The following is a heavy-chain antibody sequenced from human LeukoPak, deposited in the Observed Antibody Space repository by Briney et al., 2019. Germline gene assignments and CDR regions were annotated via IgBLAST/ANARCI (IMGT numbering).Heavy chain of an antibody. J-gene: IGHJ4*02. CDR1: GYTFTSYD. Sequence: ASVKVSCKASGYTFTSYDINWVRQATGQGLEWMGWMNPNSGNTGYAQKFQGRVTMTTDTSTSTAYMELRSLRSDDTAVYYCATDCSGGNCYSSFDFWGQGSLVTVSS. CDR3: ATDCSGGNCYSSFDF. CDR2: MNPNSGNT. D-gene: IGHD2-15*01. V-gene: IGHV1-8*01.